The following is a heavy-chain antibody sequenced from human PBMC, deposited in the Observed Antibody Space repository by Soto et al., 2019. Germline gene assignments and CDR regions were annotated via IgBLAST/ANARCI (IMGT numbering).Heavy chain of an antibody. V-gene: IGHV6-1*01. D-gene: IGHD3-10*01. CDR2: TYYRSKWHY. Sequence: QAQLQQSGPGLVKPSQTLSLSCAISADSVSNNSVAWNWARQSPSRGLEWLGRTYYRSKWHYDFAPSVRSRKTSNPDTSKSHFSMQMNAVSPEYAAVYYSARTLRGRGVKYVDDWGQGTLVTVSS. J-gene: IGHJ4*02. CDR1: ADSVSNNSVA. CDR3: ARTLRGRGVKYVDD.